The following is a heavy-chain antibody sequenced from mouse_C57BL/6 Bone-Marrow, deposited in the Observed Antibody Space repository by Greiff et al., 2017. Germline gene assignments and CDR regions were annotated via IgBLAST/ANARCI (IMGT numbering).Heavy chain of an antibody. CDR1: GFTFSSYG. D-gene: IGHD2-1*01. V-gene: IGHV5-6*01. Sequence: EVNVVESGGDLVKPGGSLKLSCAASGFTFSSYGMSWVRQTPDKRLEWVATISSGGSYTYYPDSVKGRFTISRDNAKNTLYLQMSSLKSEDTAMYYCARHLYYGNYEAWFAYWGQGTLVTVSA. CDR2: ISSGGSYT. CDR3: ARHLYYGNYEAWFAY. J-gene: IGHJ3*01.